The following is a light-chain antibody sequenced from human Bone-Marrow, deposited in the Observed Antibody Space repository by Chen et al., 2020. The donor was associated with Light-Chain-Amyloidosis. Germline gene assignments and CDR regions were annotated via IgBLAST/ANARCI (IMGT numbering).Light chain of an antibody. J-gene: IGKJ5*01. V-gene: IGKV3-20*01. CDR2: GSS. CDR1: QSISDRY. CDR3: QQYSMSPPIT. Sequence: EIVLTQSPGTLSLSPGESASLSCRASQSISDRYLAWYQQKPGQAPRLLIFGSSTRATGIPDRFTGSGSGTDFTLSISSLEPEDVAVYFCQQYSMSPPITFGQGTRLEIK.